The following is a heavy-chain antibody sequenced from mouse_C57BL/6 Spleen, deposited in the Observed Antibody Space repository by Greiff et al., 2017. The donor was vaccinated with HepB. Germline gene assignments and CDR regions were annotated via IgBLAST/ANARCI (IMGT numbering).Heavy chain of an antibody. CDR2: IYPGNSDT. CDR3: TRWYYGSSYPYYAMEY. CDR1: GYTFTSYW. D-gene: IGHD1-1*01. Sequence: VQLQQSGTVLARPGASVKMSCKTSGYTFTSYWMHWVKQRPGQGLEWIGAIYPGNSDTSYNQKFKGKAKLTAVTSASTAYMELSSLTNEDSAVYYCTRWYYGSSYPYYAMEYWGQGTTVTVSS. J-gene: IGHJ4*01. V-gene: IGHV1-5*01.